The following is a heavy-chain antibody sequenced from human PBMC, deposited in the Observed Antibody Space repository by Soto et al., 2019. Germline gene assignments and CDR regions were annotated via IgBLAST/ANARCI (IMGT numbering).Heavy chain of an antibody. CDR2: ITPIFGAA. CDR1: GGAFRRYT. D-gene: IGHD6-19*01. Sequence: QVQLVQSGAEVKKPGSSVKVSCKASGGAFRRYTISWVRQAPGQGLEWMGGITPIFGAANYAQKFEGRVTISADKSSTTAYLELSNKTSEDTAVYYCARDEIAVANRAGMEVGGQWTPGIVSS. CDR3: ARDEIAVANRAGMEV. V-gene: IGHV1-69*06. J-gene: IGHJ6*02.